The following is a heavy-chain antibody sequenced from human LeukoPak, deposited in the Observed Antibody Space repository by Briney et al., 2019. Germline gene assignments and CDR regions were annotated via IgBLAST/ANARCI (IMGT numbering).Heavy chain of an antibody. J-gene: IGHJ4*02. V-gene: IGHV3-21*01. CDR3: ATTWFGELFRFDY. Sequence: GGSLRLSCAASGFTFSGYSMNWVRQAPGKGLEWVSSISRSSSCIYYADSVKGRFTISRDNAKNSLYLQMNSLRAEDTAVYYCATTWFGELFRFDYWGQGTLVTVSS. CDR1: GFTFSGYS. CDR2: ISRSSSCI. D-gene: IGHD3-10*01.